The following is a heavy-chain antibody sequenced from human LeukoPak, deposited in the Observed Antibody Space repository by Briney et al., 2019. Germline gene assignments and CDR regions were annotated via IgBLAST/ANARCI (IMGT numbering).Heavy chain of an antibody. CDR1: GFTFSDYY. V-gene: IGHV3-11*01. D-gene: IGHD3-3*01. CDR2: ISNSGSTI. Sequence: GGSLRLSCAASGFTFSDYYMSWIRQAPGKGLEWISYISNSGSTIYYADSVKGRFTISRDNAKNSLYLQMNSLRAEDTAVYYCAREQITIFGVVITRRENWFDPWGQGTLVTVSS. CDR3: AREQITIFGVVITRRENWFDP. J-gene: IGHJ5*02.